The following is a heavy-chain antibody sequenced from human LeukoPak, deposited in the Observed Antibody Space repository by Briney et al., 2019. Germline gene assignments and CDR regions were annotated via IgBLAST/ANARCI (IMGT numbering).Heavy chain of an antibody. CDR1: GYPFTDYF. V-gene: IGHV1-2*02. J-gene: IGHJ6*02. CDR3: ARGRRDHSGYYSYHYYGLDL. Sequence: ASVKVSCKASGYPFTDYFVHWVRQAPGQGLEWMGWINPNSGGTNYAQKFQGRVTMTRDTSISTAYMELSRLRSDDTAVYYCARGRRDHSGYYSYHYYGLDLWDQGTTVTVSS. CDR2: INPNSGGT. D-gene: IGHD3-22*01.